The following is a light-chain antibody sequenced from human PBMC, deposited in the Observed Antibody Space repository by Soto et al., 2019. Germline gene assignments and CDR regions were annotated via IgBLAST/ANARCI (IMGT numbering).Light chain of an antibody. J-gene: IGLJ2*01. V-gene: IGLV7-46*01. Sequence: QAVVTQEPSLTVSPGGTVTLTCGSSTGPVTSGHYPYWFQQKPGQAPRTLIYDATNKHSWTPARFSGSRLGGKAALTLSGAQPEDEAYYYCLLSLSNSRVVFGGGTKLTVL. CDR2: DAT. CDR3: LLSLSNSRVV. CDR1: TGPVTSGHY.